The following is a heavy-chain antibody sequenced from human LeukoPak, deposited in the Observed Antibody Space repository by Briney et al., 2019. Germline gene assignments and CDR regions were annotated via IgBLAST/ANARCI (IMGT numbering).Heavy chain of an antibody. D-gene: IGHD1-1*01. CDR3: ARGLERRKDYFDY. CDR2: IHFSGST. V-gene: IGHV4-59*01. CDR1: GGSISSYY. Sequence: KTSETLSLTCTVSGGSISSYYWSWIRQPPGKGLEWIGCIHFSGSTNYSPSLKSRVTISVDTSKNQFSLKLSSVTAADTAVYYCARGLERRKDYFDYWGQGTLVTVSS. J-gene: IGHJ4*02.